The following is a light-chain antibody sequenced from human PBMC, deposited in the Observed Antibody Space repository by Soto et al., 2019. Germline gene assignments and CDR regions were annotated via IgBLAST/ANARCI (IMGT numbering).Light chain of an antibody. CDR3: TSFTSSSNWV. Sequence: QSALTQPASVSGSPGQSITISCTGTSSDVGGYNYVSWFQQHPGKAPKLKIYEVSNRPSGVSNRFSGSKSGYTASLTISELQAEDEAAYYCTSFTSSSNWVFGGGTQLTVL. CDR2: EVS. J-gene: IGLJ3*02. V-gene: IGLV2-14*03. CDR1: SSDVGGYNY.